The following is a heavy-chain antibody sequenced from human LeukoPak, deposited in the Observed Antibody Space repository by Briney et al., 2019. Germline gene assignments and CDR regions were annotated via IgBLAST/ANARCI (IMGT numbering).Heavy chain of an antibody. CDR3: ARDACGGDCYSNDAFDI. CDR1: GFTFSSYG. Sequence: GGSLRLSCAASGFTFSSYGMHWVRQAPGKGLEWVAFIRYDGSNKYYADSVKGRFTISRDNSKNTLYLQMNSLRSEDTAVYYCARDACGGDCYSNDAFDIWGQGTMVTVSS. J-gene: IGHJ3*02. D-gene: IGHD2-21*02. V-gene: IGHV3-30*02. CDR2: IRYDGSNK.